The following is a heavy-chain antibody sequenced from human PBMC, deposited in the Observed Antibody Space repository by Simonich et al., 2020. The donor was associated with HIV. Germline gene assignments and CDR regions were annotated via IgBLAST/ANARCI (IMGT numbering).Heavy chain of an antibody. V-gene: IGHV3-21*01. CDR2: ISSSSSYI. J-gene: IGHJ4*02. CDR3: ARDGRKGSSTSCSDY. D-gene: IGHD2-2*01. Sequence: EVQLVESGGGLVKPGGSLRLSCAASGFTFSSYSMNWIRPAPGNELEWVSSISSSSSYIYYADSGKCRFTISRDNAKNSLYLQMNSLRAEDTAVYYCARDGRKGSSTSCSDYWGQGTMVTVSS. CDR1: GFTFSSYS.